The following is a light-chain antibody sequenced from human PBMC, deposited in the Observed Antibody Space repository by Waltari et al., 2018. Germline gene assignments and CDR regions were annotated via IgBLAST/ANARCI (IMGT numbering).Light chain of an antibody. V-gene: IGKV3-11*01. Sequence: EIVLTQSPDILSLSPGETATLPCRASQSVSNYLAWYQQKLGQAPRLLIYDASTRAPGIPARFSGSGSGTDFTLTISGLEPEDFAVYFCQQRFNWPPLTFGGGTKVEIK. CDR1: QSVSNY. J-gene: IGKJ4*01. CDR3: QQRFNWPPLT. CDR2: DAS.